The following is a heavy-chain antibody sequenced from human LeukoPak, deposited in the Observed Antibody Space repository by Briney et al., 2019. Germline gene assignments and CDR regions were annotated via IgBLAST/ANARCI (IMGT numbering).Heavy chain of an antibody. J-gene: IGHJ4*01. CDR2: IYYSGSN. D-gene: IGHD3-3*01. CDR1: GGSISSSSYY. V-gene: IGHV4-39*07. CDR3: PRARSAIFGVVITFAY. Sequence: SETLSLTCTVSGGSISSSSYYWGWIRQPPGKGLEWIGSIYYSGSNYYNSFLKSRVTISVDTSKNQFSLKLSSVTAADTAVYYCPRARSAIFGVVITFAYWGHGTLGTVSS.